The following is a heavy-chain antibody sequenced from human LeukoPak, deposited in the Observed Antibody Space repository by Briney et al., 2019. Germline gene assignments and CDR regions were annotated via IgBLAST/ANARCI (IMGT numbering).Heavy chain of an antibody. CDR1: GFTFSSYG. V-gene: IGHV3-30*18. J-gene: IGHJ6*02. Sequence: GGSLRLSCAASGFTFSSYGMHWVRQAPGEGLEWVAVISYDGSNKYYADSVKGRFTISRDNSKNTLYLQMNSLRAEDTAVYYCAKEWSGYYLGFYYYYGMDVWGQGTAVTVSS. CDR3: AKEWSGYYLGFYYYYGMDV. D-gene: IGHD3-3*01. CDR2: ISYDGSNK.